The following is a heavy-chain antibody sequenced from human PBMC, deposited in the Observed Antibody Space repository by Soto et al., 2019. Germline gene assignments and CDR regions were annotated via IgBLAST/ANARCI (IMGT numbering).Heavy chain of an antibody. CDR2: INPKFGDT. CDR3: ARNMDYYYGRGSGNGHGV. V-gene: IGHV1-2*02. CDR1: GYTFTAYY. J-gene: IGHJ6*02. Sequence: QVQLVQSGAEVKEPGDSVRVSCEASGYTFTAYYIHWVRQAPGQGLAWMGWINPKFGDTTYAQDFQGRVSMTRDMSISTVYMELSSLTSDDKAIYYCARNMDYYYGRGSGNGHGVWGQGTTVTVFS. D-gene: IGHD3-10*02.